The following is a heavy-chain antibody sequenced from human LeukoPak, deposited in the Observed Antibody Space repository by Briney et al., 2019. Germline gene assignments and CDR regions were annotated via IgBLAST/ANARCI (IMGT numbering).Heavy chain of an antibody. CDR3: ARDLKYCSGGSCYSGHFDY. V-gene: IGHV4-38-2*02. Sequence: SETLSLTCTVSGYSISSGYYWGWIRQPPGKGLEWIGSIYHSGSTYYNPSLKSRVTISVDTSKNQFSLKLSSVTAADTAVYYCARDLKYCSGGSCYSGHFDYWGQGTLVTVSS. CDR1: GYSISSGYY. D-gene: IGHD2-15*01. CDR2: IYHSGST. J-gene: IGHJ4*02.